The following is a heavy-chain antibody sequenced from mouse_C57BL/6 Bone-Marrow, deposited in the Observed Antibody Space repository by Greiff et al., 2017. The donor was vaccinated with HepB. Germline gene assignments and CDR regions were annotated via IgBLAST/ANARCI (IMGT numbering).Heavy chain of an antibody. CDR1: GFTFSDYY. J-gene: IGHJ3*01. CDR3: ASHYGSSRGAY. V-gene: IGHV5-12*01. D-gene: IGHD1-1*01. CDR2: ISNGGGST. Sequence: EVQLKESGGGLVQPGGSLKLSCAASGFTFSDYYMYWVRQTPEKRLEWVAYISNGGGSTYYPDTVKGRFTISRDNAKNTLYLQMSRLKSEDTAMYYCASHYGSSRGAYWGQGTLVTVSA.